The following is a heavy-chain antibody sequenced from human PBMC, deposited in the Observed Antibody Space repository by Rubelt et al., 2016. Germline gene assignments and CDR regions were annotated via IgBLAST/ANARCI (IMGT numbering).Heavy chain of an antibody. Sequence: QVQLQQWGAGLLKPSETLSLTCAVYGGSFSGYYWSWIRQPPGKGLEWIGEINHRGSTNYHPSLQSRVTISVDTSKNKLSLKRSSVTAADTAVYYCARSTGDIVVVPVDYWGQGTLVTVSS. CDR3: ARSTGDIVVVPVDY. V-gene: IGHV4-34*01. CDR2: INHRGST. J-gene: IGHJ4*02. D-gene: IGHD2-2*01. CDR1: GGSFSGYY.